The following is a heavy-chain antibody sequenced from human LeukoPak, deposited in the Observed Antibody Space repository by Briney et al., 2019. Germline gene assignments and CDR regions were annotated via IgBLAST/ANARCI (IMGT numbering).Heavy chain of an antibody. V-gene: IGHV3-23*01. CDR2: ISGSGGST. D-gene: IGHD3-16*01. Sequence: GGSLRLSCAAPGFTFSSYAMSWVRQAPGKGLEWVSAISGSGGSTYYADSVKGRFTISRDNSKNTLYLQMNSLRAQDTAVYYCAEDSPLGFGVTISSYYYGMDVWGQGTTVTVSS. J-gene: IGHJ6*02. CDR1: GFTFSSYA. CDR3: AEDSPLGFGVTISSYYYGMDV.